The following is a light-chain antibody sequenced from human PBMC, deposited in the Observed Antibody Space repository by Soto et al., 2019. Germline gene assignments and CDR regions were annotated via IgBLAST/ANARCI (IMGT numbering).Light chain of an antibody. J-gene: IGKJ1*01. CDR2: DVS. Sequence: DIQMTQSPSTLSASVGDRVTITCRASQSIGASLAWYQQKPGKAPYLLISDVSSLERGVPSRFSGSGSGTEFTLTISTMQPDDFATFYCQQYNGYARTFGQGTKVEI. CDR1: QSIGAS. V-gene: IGKV1-5*01. CDR3: QQYNGYART.